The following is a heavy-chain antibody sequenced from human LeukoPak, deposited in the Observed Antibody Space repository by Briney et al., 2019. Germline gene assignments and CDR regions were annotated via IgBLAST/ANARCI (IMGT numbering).Heavy chain of an antibody. D-gene: IGHD6-13*01. CDR2: ISGSGGST. CDR1: GFTISSNY. V-gene: IGHV3-23*01. J-gene: IGHJ4*02. Sequence: GGSLRLSCAASGFTISSNYLSWVRQAPGKGLEWVSAISGSGGSTYDADSVKGRFTISRDNSKNTLYLQMNSLRAEDTAVYYCARGVAWLSSSWIDYWGQGTLVTVSS. CDR3: ARGVAWLSSSWIDY.